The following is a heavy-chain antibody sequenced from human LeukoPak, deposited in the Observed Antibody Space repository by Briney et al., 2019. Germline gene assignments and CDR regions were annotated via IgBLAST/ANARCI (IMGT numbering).Heavy chain of an antibody. CDR1: GGSISSGSYY. D-gene: IGHD4-11*01. CDR2: IYTSGST. Sequence: SETLSLTCTVSGGSISSGSYYWSWIRQPAGKGLEWIGRIYTSGSTNYNPSLKSRVTISVDTSKNQFSLKLSSVTAADTAVYYCASARHYSNYEAYYYYYYMDVWGKGTTVTVSS. J-gene: IGHJ6*03. CDR3: ASARHYSNYEAYYYYYYMDV. V-gene: IGHV4-61*02.